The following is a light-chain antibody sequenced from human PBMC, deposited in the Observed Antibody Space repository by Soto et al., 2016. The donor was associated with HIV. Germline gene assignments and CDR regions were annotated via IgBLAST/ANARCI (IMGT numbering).Light chain of an antibody. V-gene: IGKV1-39*01. CDR1: HSISTS. Sequence: DIQMTQSPSTLSASVGDRVTITCRASHSISTSLAWYQQKPGKAPKLLIYAASSLQSGVPSRFSGRGSGTDFTLTISNLQPEDFATYYCQQTYSAPPLTFGGGTKVE. J-gene: IGKJ4*01. CDR2: AAS. CDR3: QQTYSAPPLT.